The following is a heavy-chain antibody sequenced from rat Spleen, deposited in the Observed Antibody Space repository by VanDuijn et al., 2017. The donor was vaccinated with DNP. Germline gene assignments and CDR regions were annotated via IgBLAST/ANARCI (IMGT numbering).Heavy chain of an antibody. CDR2: ISYAGGST. D-gene: IGHD1-11*01. Sequence: EVQLVESGGGLVQPGRSLKVSCAASGFTFSDYYMAWVRQAPTKGLEWVAYISYAGGSTYHGDSVKGRFTISRDNAKSTQYLQMDSLRSEDMATYYCARHGRRVFDYWGQGVMVTVSS. CDR3: ARHGRRVFDY. J-gene: IGHJ2*01. V-gene: IGHV5-22*01. CDR1: GFTFSDYY.